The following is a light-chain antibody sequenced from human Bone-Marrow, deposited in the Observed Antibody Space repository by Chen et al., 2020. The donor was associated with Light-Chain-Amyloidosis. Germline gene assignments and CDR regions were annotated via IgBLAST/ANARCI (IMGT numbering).Light chain of an antibody. J-gene: IGLJ3*02. V-gene: IGLV3-21*02. CDR3: RVWDRGSDRPM. CDR1: NIGSTS. CDR2: DDS. Sequence: SYVLTQPSSVSVAPGQTATIACGGNNIGSTSVPWYQQTPGQAPLLVVYDDSDRPSGIPERWSGSNSGNTATLTISRVEAGEEADYYCRVWDRGSDRPMFGGGTKLTVL.